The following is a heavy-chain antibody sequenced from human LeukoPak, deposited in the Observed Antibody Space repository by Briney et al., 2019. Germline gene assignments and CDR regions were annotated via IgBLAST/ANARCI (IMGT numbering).Heavy chain of an antibody. CDR1: GGSFSGYY. J-gene: IGHJ6*03. CDR3: ARTPCSRTSCYIHYYYMDV. D-gene: IGHD2-2*02. Sequence: PSETLSLTCAVYGGSFSGYYWSWIRQPPGKGLEWIGEINHSGSTNYNPSLKSRVTISVDTSKNQFSLKLSSVTAADTAVYYCARTPCSRTSCYIHYYYMDVWGKGTTVTISS. V-gene: IGHV4-34*01. CDR2: INHSGST.